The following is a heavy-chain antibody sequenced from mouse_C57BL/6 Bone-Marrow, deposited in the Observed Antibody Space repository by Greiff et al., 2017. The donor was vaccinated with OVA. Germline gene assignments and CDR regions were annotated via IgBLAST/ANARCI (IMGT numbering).Heavy chain of an antibody. J-gene: IGHJ2*01. CDR1: GFNIKDYY. V-gene: IGHV14-1*01. CDR2: IDPEDGDT. Sequence: EVQLVESGAELVRPGASVKLSCTASGFNIKDYYMHWVKQRPEQGLEWIGRIDPEDGDTEYAPKFQGKATMTADTSSTTAYLQLSSLTSEDAAVYYCTSYNYDGGVFDYWGQGTTLTVSS. D-gene: IGHD2-12*01. CDR3: TSYNYDGGVFDY.